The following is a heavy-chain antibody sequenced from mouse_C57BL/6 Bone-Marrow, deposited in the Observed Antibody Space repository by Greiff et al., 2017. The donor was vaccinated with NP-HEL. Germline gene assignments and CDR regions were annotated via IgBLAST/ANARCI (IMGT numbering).Heavy chain of an antibody. CDR1: GYSITSGYY. Sequence: EVQLQESGPGLVKPSQSLSLTCSVTGYSITSGYYWNWIRQFPGNKLEWMGYISYDGSNNYNPSLKNRISITRDTSKNQFFLKLNSVTTEDTATYYCARDELGRPFDYWGQGTTLTVSS. D-gene: IGHD4-1*01. J-gene: IGHJ2*01. CDR3: ARDELGRPFDY. CDR2: ISYDGSN. V-gene: IGHV3-6*01.